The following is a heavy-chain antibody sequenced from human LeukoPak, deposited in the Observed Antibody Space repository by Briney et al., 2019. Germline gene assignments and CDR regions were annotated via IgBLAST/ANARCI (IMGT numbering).Heavy chain of an antibody. Sequence: PGGSLRLSCAASGFTVSSNYMSWVRQAPGKGLEWVSVIYSGGSTYYADSVKGRFTISRDNSKNTLYLQMNSLRAEDTAVYYCANPNRDYYMDVWGKGTTVTVSS. V-gene: IGHV3-66*01. J-gene: IGHJ6*03. CDR2: IYSGGST. D-gene: IGHD1-14*01. CDR1: GFTVSSNY. CDR3: ANPNRDYYMDV.